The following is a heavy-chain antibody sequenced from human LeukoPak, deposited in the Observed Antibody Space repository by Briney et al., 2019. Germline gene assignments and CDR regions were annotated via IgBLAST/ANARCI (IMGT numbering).Heavy chain of an antibody. CDR2: INHSGST. D-gene: IGHD5-18*01. Sequence: PSETLSLTCAVYGGSFSGYYWSWIRQPPGKGLEWIGEINHSGSTNYNPSLKSRVTISVDTSKNQFSLKLSSVTAADTAVYYCARASCIQLWLQGGFDYWGQGTLVTVSS. J-gene: IGHJ4*02. V-gene: IGHV4-34*01. CDR3: ARASCIQLWLQGGFDY. CDR1: GGSFSGYY.